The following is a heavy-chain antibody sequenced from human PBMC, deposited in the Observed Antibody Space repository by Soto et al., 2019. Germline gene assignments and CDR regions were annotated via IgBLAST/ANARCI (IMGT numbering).Heavy chain of an antibody. CDR1: GGSISGYY. CDR2: IYYRGST. Sequence: LSLTCTVSGGSISGYYWSWIRQPPGKGLEYIGYIYYRGSTNYNPSLKSRVTMSVDTSRNLFSLKVNSVTAADTAVYYCARQQLLPYYYSLDVWGQGTTVTVSS. CDR3: ARQQLLPYYYSLDV. D-gene: IGHD6-13*01. V-gene: IGHV4-59*01. J-gene: IGHJ6*02.